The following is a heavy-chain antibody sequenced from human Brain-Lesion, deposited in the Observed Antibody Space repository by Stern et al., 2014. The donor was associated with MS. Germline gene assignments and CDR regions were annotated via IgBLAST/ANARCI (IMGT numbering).Heavy chain of an antibody. D-gene: IGHD2-2*01. CDR1: GGSISSGGYY. J-gene: IGHJ6*02. Sequence: VQLLESGPGLVKPSQTLSLSCTVSGGSISSGGYYWSWIRQPAGKGLEWIGRIFNSGSTSYNPSLKSRVPISIDTPKNQFSLGLNSMTAADTAVYYCARGRVVPGFQYYATDVWGQGTTVIVSS. CDR2: IFNSGST. V-gene: IGHV4-61*02. CDR3: ARGRVVPGFQYYATDV.